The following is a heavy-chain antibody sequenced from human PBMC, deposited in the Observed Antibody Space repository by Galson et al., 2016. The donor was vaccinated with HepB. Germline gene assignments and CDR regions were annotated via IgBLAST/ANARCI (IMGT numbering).Heavy chain of an antibody. Sequence: TLSLTCTVSAGSISSGNYYWSWIRQHPGKGLEWIGYIYYSGSTYYNPSLKSRVTMSVDTSKNQFSLKLSSVTAADTAVYYCASDTAGGVDYWGQGTLVTVSA. V-gene: IGHV4-31*03. CDR1: AGSISSGNYY. CDR2: IYYSGST. J-gene: IGHJ4*02. CDR3: ASDTAGGVDY. D-gene: IGHD1-14*01.